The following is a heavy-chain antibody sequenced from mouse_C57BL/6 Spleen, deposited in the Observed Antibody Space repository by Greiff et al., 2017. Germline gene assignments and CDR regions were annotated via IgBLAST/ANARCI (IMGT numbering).Heavy chain of an antibody. Sequence: QVQLQQSGAELVRPGASVTLSCKASGYTFTDYEMHWVKQTPVHGLEWIGAIDPETGGTAYNQKFKGKAILTADKSSSTAYMELRSLTSEDSAVFYCTRRMVTTAMDYWGQGTSVTVSS. D-gene: IGHD2-2*01. J-gene: IGHJ4*01. V-gene: IGHV1-15*01. CDR1: GYTFTDYE. CDR3: TRRMVTTAMDY. CDR2: IDPETGGT.